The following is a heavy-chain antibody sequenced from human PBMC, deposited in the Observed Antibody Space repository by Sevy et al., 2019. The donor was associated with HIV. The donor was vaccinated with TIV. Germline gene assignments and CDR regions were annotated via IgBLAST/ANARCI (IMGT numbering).Heavy chain of an antibody. J-gene: IGHJ5*02. V-gene: IGHV4-59*01. Sequence: SETLSLTCTVSGGSISSYYWSWIRQPPGKGLEWIGYIYYSGRTNYNPSLKSRVTISVDTSKNQFSLKLSSVTAADTAVYYCARDNTYYYDSSGRRDWFDPWGQGTLVTVSS. CDR3: ARDNTYYYDSSGRRDWFDP. D-gene: IGHD3-22*01. CDR2: IYYSGRT. CDR1: GGSISSYY.